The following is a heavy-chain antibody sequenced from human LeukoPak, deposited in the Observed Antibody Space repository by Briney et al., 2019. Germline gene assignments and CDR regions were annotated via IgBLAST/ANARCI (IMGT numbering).Heavy chain of an antibody. CDR1: GGSFSGYY. D-gene: IGHD2-21*02. J-gene: IGHJ4*02. CDR2: INHSGST. V-gene: IGHV4-34*01. CDR3: ARGGDYFFDY. Sequence: MSSETLSLTCAVYGGSFSGYYWSWIRQPPGKGLEWIGEINHSGSTNYNPSLKSRVTISVDTSKNQFSLKLSSVTAADTAVYYCARGGDYFFDYWGQGTLVTVSS.